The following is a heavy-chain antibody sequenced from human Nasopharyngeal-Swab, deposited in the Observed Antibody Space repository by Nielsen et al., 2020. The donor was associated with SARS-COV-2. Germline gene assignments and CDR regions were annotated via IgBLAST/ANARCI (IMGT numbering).Heavy chain of an antibody. D-gene: IGHD3-10*01. CDR2: IRYDGSNK. J-gene: IGHJ6*03. Sequence: GESLKISCAASGFTFSSYGMHWVRQAPGKGLEWVAFIRYDGSNKYYADSVKGRFTISRDNSKNTLYLQMNSLRAEDTAVYYCAKDRVIYGSGYYYMDVWGKGTTVTVSS. CDR3: AKDRVIYGSGYYYMDV. CDR1: GFTFSSYG. V-gene: IGHV3-30*02.